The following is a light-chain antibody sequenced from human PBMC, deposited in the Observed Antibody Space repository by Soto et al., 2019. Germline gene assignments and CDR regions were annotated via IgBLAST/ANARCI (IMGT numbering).Light chain of an antibody. CDR2: VVS. J-gene: IGLJ1*01. CDR1: SVDVGAYDF. V-gene: IGLV2-11*01. Sequence: SVLTQPHSVSGSPGQSVTISCTGTSVDVGAYDFVSWYQQHPGKAPKLLIYVVSGRPSGVPHRFSGSKSGNAASLTISGLQAEDEADYYCSSFTTSHTYVFGTGTKVTV. CDR3: SSFTTSHTYV.